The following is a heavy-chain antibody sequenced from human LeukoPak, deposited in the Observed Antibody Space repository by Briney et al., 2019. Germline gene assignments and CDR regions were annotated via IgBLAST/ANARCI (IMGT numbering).Heavy chain of an antibody. D-gene: IGHD4-17*01. CDR2: INADTGNT. Sequence: ASVKVSCKASGYTFTTYTMHWVRQAPGQSLEWMGWINADTGNTKCSQEFQGRLTITRDTSASTVYMDLSSLKSEDMAVYYCARSGGSRGTVTPPGDFWGQGTLVTVSS. CDR3: ARSGGSRGTVTPPGDF. CDR1: GYTFTTYT. J-gene: IGHJ4*02. V-gene: IGHV1-3*03.